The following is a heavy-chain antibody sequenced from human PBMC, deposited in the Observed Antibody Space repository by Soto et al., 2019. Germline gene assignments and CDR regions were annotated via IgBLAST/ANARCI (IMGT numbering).Heavy chain of an antibody. CDR2: IIPVFGTA. J-gene: IGHJ6*02. D-gene: IGHD2-15*01. CDR3: ARGAATKLGVTNYYGMDV. CDR1: GGSLTNYG. V-gene: IGHV1-69*12. Sequence: QVQLVQSGAEVKKPGSSVKVSCKASGGSLTNYGVSWVRQAPGQGLEWMGGIIPVFGTANYAQKFQGRVTIAADEYKSTVFMDVRSLRSEDTAVYYCARGAATKLGVTNYYGMDVWGQGTTVTVSS.